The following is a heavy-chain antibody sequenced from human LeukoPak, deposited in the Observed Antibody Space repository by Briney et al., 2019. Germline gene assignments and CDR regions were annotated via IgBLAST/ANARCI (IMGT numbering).Heavy chain of an antibody. J-gene: IGHJ4*01. V-gene: IGHV4-61*02. Sequence: SQTLSLTCTVSGGSVTRGAYSWTWIRQPVGKGLEWIGRIYTSGDTKYNPSLKSRVTISVGASNNQFSLKLTSVTAADTAVYYCASGDYGAGSPVMRYWGHGTLVIVSS. CDR3: ASGDYGAGSPVMRY. CDR1: GGSVTRGAYS. D-gene: IGHD3-10*01. CDR2: IYTSGDT.